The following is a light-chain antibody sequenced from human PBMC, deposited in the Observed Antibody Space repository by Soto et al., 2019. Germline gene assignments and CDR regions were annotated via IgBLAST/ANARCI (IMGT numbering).Light chain of an antibody. V-gene: IGKV3-15*01. CDR2: GAS. CDR1: QSVSNN. Sequence: EIVMTQSPATLSVSPGERATLSCRASQSVSNNLAWYQKKPGQAPRLLIYGASTRASGIPARFSGSGSGTDFTLTISSQQSEDFAVYYCQQYNNWWTFGQGTKVEIK. J-gene: IGKJ1*01. CDR3: QQYNNWWT.